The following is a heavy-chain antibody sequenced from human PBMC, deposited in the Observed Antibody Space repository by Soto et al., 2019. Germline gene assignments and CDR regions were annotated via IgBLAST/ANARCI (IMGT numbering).Heavy chain of an antibody. CDR1: GYTFTSYY. V-gene: IGHV1-46*01. CDR3: AKINGGPFLFDY. Sequence: ASVKVTCKASGYTFTSYYMHWVRQAPGQGLEWLGIINPSGGSTSYAQKVQGSVTMTRDTSKNTLYLQRNSLRAEDTAVYYCAKINGGPFLFDYWGQGTLVTVSS. D-gene: IGHD3-3*02. CDR2: INPSGGST. J-gene: IGHJ4*02.